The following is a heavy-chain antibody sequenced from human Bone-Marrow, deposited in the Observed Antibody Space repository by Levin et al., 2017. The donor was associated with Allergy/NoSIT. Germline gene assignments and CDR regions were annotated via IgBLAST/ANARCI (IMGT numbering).Heavy chain of an antibody. CDR3: AVDIVVVVAATPYYYYYGMDV. V-gene: IGHV1-69*13. D-gene: IGHD2-15*01. Sequence: ASVKVSCKASGGTFSSYAISWVRQAPGQGLEWMGGIIPIFGTANYAQKFQGRVTITADESTSTAYMELSSLRSKDTAVYCCAVDIVVVVAATPYYYYYGMDVWGQGTTVTVSS. CDR1: GGTFSSYA. J-gene: IGHJ6*02. CDR2: IIPIFGTA.